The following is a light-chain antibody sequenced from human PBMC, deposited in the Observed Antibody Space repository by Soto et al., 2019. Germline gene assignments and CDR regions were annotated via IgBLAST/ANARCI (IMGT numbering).Light chain of an antibody. CDR3: QQYGSSPPIT. CDR1: QSVSSSY. CDR2: GAS. Sequence: EIVLTQSPGTLSLSPGERATLSCRASQSVSSSYLAWYQQTPGQAPRLLIYGASSRATGIPDRFSGSGSGTDFTLTISRLETEDFAVYYCQQYGSSPPITFVQGTRLEIK. V-gene: IGKV3-20*01. J-gene: IGKJ5*01.